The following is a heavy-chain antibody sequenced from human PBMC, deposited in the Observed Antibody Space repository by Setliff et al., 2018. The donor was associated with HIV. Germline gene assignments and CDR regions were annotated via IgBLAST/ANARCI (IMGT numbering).Heavy chain of an antibody. Sequence: SETLSLTCVVSGDSISRSRYYWGWIRQPPGKGLEWIGSFYYSGYTYSNPSLKSRVTISVDTSKNQFSLKLNSVTAADTAVYYCARRGTHGAFDIWGQGTMVTVS. V-gene: IGHV4-39*01. D-gene: IGHD3-10*01. J-gene: IGHJ3*02. CDR2: FYYSGYT. CDR3: ARRGTHGAFDI. CDR1: GDSISRSRYY.